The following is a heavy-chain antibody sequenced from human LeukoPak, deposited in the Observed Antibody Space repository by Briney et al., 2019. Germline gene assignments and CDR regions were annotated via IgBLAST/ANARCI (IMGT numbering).Heavy chain of an antibody. J-gene: IGHJ4*02. CDR1: GYTFTGYG. CDR2: ISAYNGNT. Sequence: GASVKVSCKASGYTFTGYGISWVRQAPGQGLEWMGWISAYNGNTNYAQKLQGRVTMTTDTSTSTAYMELRSLRSDDTAVYYCARTYYDILTGYPPGDYWGQGTLVTVSS. D-gene: IGHD3-9*01. V-gene: IGHV1-18*01. CDR3: ARTYYDILTGYPPGDY.